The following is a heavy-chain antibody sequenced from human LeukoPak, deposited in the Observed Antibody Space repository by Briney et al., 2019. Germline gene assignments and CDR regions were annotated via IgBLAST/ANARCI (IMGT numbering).Heavy chain of an antibody. Sequence: GESLKISCKGSGYSFTSYWISWVRQMPGKGLEWMGRIDPSDSYINHSPSFQGHDSISADKSVSTAYLQWSSLKASDSAMYYCARQPRGTVVFDYWGQGTLVTVSS. J-gene: IGHJ4*02. V-gene: IGHV5-10-1*01. CDR2: IDPSDSYI. CDR3: ARQPRGTVVFDY. D-gene: IGHD4-23*01. CDR1: GYSFTSYW.